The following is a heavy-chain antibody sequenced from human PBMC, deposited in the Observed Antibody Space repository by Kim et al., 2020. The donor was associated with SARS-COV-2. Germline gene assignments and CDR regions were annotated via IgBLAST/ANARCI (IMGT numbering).Heavy chain of an antibody. CDR1: GGSINSNSYY. V-gene: IGHV4-39*07. Sequence: SETLSLTCTVSGGSINSNSYYWGWIRQPPGKGLEWIGSIYYSGSTYYNPSLKSRVTISVDTSKNQFSLELSSVTAADTAVYYCARDYYASGSYSWFDPWGQGTLVTVST. J-gene: IGHJ5*02. D-gene: IGHD3-10*01. CDR3: ARDYYASGSYSWFDP. CDR2: IYYSGST.